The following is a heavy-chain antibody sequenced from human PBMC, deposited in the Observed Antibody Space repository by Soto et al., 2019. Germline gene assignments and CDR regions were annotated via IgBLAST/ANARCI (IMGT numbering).Heavy chain of an antibody. V-gene: IGHV4-4*02. CDR1: GGSISSSNW. CDR3: ARSGPTKTYYYDSSGYQLRYFDY. Sequence: SETLSLTCAVSGGSISSSNWWSWVRQPPGKGLEWIGEIYHSGSTNYNPSLKSRVTISVDKSKNQFSLKLSSVTAADTAVYYCARSGPTKTYYYDSSGYQLRYFDYWGQGTLVTVSS. CDR2: IYHSGST. D-gene: IGHD3-22*01. J-gene: IGHJ4*02.